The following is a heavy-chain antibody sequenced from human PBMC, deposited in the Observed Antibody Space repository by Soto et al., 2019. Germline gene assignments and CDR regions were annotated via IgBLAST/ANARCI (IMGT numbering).Heavy chain of an antibody. V-gene: IGHV1-69*01. Sequence: QVQLVQSGAEVKKPGSSVKVSCKASGGTFSSYAISWVRQAPGQGLEWMGGIIPIFGTANYAQKFQGRVTITADGSTSTAYMELSSLRSEDTAVYYCARDNIVVVPAAITHNWFDPWGQGTLVTVSS. J-gene: IGHJ5*02. CDR2: IIPIFGTA. CDR3: ARDNIVVVPAAITHNWFDP. D-gene: IGHD2-2*01. CDR1: GGTFSSYA.